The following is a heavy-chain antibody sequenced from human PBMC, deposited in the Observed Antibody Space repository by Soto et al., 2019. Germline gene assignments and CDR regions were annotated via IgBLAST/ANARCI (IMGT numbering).Heavy chain of an antibody. J-gene: IGHJ4*02. CDR3: AKGRGITMVRGVISDY. Sequence: EVQLLESGGGWVQPGGSLRLSCAASGFTFSSYAMSWVRQAPGKGLEWVSAISGSGGSTYYAESVKGRLTISRDNSKNTLYLQMNSLRAEDTAVYYCAKGRGITMVRGVISDYWGQGSLVTVSS. D-gene: IGHD3-10*01. CDR2: ISGSGGST. CDR1: GFTFSSYA. V-gene: IGHV3-23*01.